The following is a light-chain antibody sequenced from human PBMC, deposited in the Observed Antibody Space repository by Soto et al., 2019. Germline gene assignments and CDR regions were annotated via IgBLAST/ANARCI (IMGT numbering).Light chain of an antibody. Sequence: DIQMTQSPSSVSASVGDRVTISCRASQGINNWLAWYQQKPGRAPNLLIYAASSLQSGIPSRFSGSGSGTDFTLTISSLQPEDFATYYCQPANSFPYTFGQGTKLEI. CDR3: QPANSFPYT. CDR1: QGINNW. CDR2: AAS. J-gene: IGKJ2*01. V-gene: IGKV1-12*01.